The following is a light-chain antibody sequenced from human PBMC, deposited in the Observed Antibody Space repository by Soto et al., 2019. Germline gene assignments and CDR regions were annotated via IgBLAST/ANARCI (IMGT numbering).Light chain of an antibody. CDR2: GAS. J-gene: IGKJ2*01. CDR1: QSVSSSY. CDR3: QQYGSSPPYT. V-gene: IGKV3-20*01. Sequence: EIVLPQSPGTLSLSPGDRATLSCRASQSVSSSYLAWYQQKPGQAPRLLIYGASSRATGIADRFSGSEYGTDFTLNIIRLEPEDFAVYYCQQYGSSPPYTFGQGTKLEIK.